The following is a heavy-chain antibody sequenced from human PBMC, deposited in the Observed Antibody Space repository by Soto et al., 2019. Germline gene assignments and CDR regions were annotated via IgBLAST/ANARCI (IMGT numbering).Heavy chain of an antibody. V-gene: IGHV4-30-4*01. CDR2: IFYSGTT. J-gene: IGHJ6*02. CDR1: ADYS. CDR3: SFDLWVDPELYYYCLDV. Sequence: ADYSYGSSRRTPGKGLEWIGHIFYSGTTYYNPSLKSRLTISVDTSKNHFSLRLTSVTAADTAVYYCSFDLWVDPELYYYCLDVAVQGTT. D-gene: IGHD1-26*01.